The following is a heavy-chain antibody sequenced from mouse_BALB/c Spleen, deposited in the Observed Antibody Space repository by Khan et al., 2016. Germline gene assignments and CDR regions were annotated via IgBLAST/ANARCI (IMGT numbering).Heavy chain of an antibody. CDR1: GYTFSNYW. J-gene: IGHJ4*01. CDR3: ARAWYSMDY. CDR2: ILPGNANS. Sequence: QVQLQQSGAELMKPGASVKISCKATGYTFSNYWIEWVKQRPGHGLEWIGDILPGNANSNYNENLKGKATLTADTSSNTAYMQLSSLTSEDSAVYYCARAWYSMDYWDQGTSVTVSS. V-gene: IGHV1-9*01.